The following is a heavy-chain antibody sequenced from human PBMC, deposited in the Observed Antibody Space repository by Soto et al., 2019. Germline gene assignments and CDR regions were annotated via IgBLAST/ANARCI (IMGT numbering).Heavy chain of an antibody. J-gene: IGHJ3*02. Sequence: ATLSLTCTVSGGSISSYYWSWIRQPPGKGLEWIGYIYYSGSTNYNPSLKSRVTISVDTSKNQFSLKLSSVTAADTAVYYCARLVTTVRRKGAFDIWGQGTMVTVSS. CDR1: GGSISSYY. CDR2: IYYSGST. D-gene: IGHD4-17*01. V-gene: IGHV4-59*08. CDR3: ARLVTTVRRKGAFDI.